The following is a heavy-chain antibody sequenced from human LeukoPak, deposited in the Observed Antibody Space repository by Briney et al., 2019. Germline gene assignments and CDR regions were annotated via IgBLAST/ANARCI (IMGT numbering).Heavy chain of an antibody. Sequence: ASVKVSCXASGGTFSSYAISWVRQAPGQGLEWMGRIIPIFGTANYAQKFQGRVTITTDESTSTAYMELSSLRSEDTAVYYCAGHLYYYDSSGHWGYFDYWGQGTLVTVSS. V-gene: IGHV1-69*05. D-gene: IGHD3-22*01. CDR3: AGHLYYYDSSGHWGYFDY. CDR2: IIPIFGTA. J-gene: IGHJ4*02. CDR1: GGTFSSYA.